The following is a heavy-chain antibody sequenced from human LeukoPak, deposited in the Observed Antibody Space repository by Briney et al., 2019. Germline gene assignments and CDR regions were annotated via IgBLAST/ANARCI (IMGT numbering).Heavy chain of an antibody. CDR1: GYTFTSYA. V-gene: IGHV7-4-1*02. Sequence: ASVKVSCKASGYTFTSYAMNWVRQAPGQGLEWMGWINTNTGNPTYAQGFTGRFVFSLDTSVSTAYLQISNLKAEDTAVYYCARGSYYYDSSGLWDWGQGTLVTVSS. J-gene: IGHJ4*02. CDR3: ARGSYYYDSSGLWD. CDR2: INTNTGNP. D-gene: IGHD3-22*01.